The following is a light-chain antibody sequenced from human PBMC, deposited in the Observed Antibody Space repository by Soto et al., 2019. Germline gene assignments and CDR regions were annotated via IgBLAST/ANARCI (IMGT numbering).Light chain of an antibody. Sequence: EIVLTQSPATLSLSPGERATLSCRASQSVSSYLAWYQQKPGQAPRLLIYDAPNRATGIPARFSVSGSGTDSTLTISSLEPEDFAVYYCQQRSNWPITFGQGTRLEIK. CDR3: QQRSNWPIT. CDR2: DAP. J-gene: IGKJ5*01. V-gene: IGKV3-11*01. CDR1: QSVSSY.